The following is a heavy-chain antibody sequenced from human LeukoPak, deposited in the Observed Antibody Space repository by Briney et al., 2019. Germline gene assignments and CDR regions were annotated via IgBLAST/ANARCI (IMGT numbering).Heavy chain of an antibody. Sequence: ASVTVSCKASGYTFTGYYMHWVRQAPGQGLEWMGWINPNSGGTNYAQKFQGRVTMTRDTSISTAYMELSRLRSDDTAVYYCAREGWTVAGTGIPDYWGQGTLVTVSS. D-gene: IGHD6-19*01. V-gene: IGHV1-2*02. CDR1: GYTFTGYY. CDR2: INPNSGGT. J-gene: IGHJ4*02. CDR3: AREGWTVAGTGIPDY.